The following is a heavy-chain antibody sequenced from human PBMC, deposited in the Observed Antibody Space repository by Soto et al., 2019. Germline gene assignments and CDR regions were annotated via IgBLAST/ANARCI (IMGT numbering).Heavy chain of an antibody. Sequence: SETLSLTCTVSGGSISSYYWSWIRQPPGKGLEWIGYIYYSGSTNYNPSLKSRVTISVDTSKNQFSLKLSSVTAADTAVYYCARFFDFWSGYSNFDYCGRGTLVPVS. V-gene: IGHV4-59*01. D-gene: IGHD3-3*01. CDR1: GGSISSYY. CDR2: IYYSGST. J-gene: IGHJ4*02. CDR3: ARFFDFWSGYSNFDY.